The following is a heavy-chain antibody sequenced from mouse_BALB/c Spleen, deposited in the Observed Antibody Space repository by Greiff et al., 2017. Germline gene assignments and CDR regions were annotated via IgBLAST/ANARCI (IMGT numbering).Heavy chain of an antibody. CDR2: IWAGGST. D-gene: IGHD2-3*01. CDR3: ANEIEDGYYDWFAY. V-gene: IGHV2-9*02. J-gene: IGHJ3*01. CDR1: GFSLTSYG. Sequence: VMLVESGPGLVAPSQSLSITCTVSGFSLTSYGVHWVRQPPGKGLEWLGVIWAGGSTNYNSALMSRLSISKDNSKSQVFLKMNRLQTDDPTMYYCANEIEDGYYDWFAYWGQGTPLTVSA.